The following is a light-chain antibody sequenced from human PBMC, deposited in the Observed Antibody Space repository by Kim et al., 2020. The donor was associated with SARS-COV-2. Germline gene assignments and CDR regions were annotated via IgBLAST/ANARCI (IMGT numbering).Light chain of an antibody. J-gene: IGKJ1*01. Sequence: SLRQRATPSCRASQTISSSYLAWYQQKPGQTPRLLMYGASNRATGIPDRFSGSGSGADFTLTISRLEPEDFAVYYCQQYGSSPRTFGQGTKVDIK. CDR1: QTISSSY. CDR3: QQYGSSPRT. V-gene: IGKV3-20*01. CDR2: GAS.